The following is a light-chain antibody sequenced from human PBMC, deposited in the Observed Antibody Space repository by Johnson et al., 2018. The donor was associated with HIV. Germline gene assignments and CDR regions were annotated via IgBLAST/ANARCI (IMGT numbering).Light chain of an antibody. Sequence: QSVLTQPPSVSAAPGQKVTISCSGGSSNIGSNYVSWYQQVPGTAPKLLIYENNKRPSGIPDRFSGSKSGTSATLGIAGLQTGDEADYYCGTWDSSLSVYVFGTGTKVTVL. CDR2: ENN. CDR3: GTWDSSLSVYV. V-gene: IGLV1-51*02. J-gene: IGLJ1*01. CDR1: SSNIGSNY.